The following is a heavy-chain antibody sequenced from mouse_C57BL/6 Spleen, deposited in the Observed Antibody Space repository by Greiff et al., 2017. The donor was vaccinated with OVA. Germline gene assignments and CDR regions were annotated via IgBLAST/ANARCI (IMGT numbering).Heavy chain of an antibody. CDR2: IWTGGGT. Sequence: VQRVESGPGLVAPSQSLSIPCTVSGFSLTSYSISWVRQPPGKGLEWLGVIWTGGGTNYNSALKSRLSISKDNYKSQVFLKMNSLQTDDTARYYCARKSYYYGSLYAMDYWGQGTSVTVSS. D-gene: IGHD1-1*01. CDR3: ARKSYYYGSLYAMDY. J-gene: IGHJ4*01. V-gene: IGHV2-9-1*01. CDR1: GFSLTSYS.